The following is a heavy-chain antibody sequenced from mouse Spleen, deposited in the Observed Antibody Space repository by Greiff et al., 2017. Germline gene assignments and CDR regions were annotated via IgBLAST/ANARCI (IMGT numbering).Heavy chain of an antibody. J-gene: IGHJ4*01. V-gene: IGHV1-15*01. CDR2: IDPETGGT. Sequence: QVHVKQSGAELVRPGASVTLSCKASGYTFTDYEMHWVKQTPVHGLEWIGAIDPETGGTAYNQKFKGKAILTADKSSSTAYMELRSLTSEDSAVYYCTRPLVYYAMDYWGQGTSVTVSS. CDR3: TRPLVYYAMDY. CDR1: GYTFTDYE.